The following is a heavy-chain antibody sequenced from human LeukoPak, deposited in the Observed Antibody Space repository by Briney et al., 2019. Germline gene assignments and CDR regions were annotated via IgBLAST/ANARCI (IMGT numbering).Heavy chain of an antibody. D-gene: IGHD6-19*01. CDR2: IYHSGST. Sequence: SETLSLTCTVSGGSISSYYWSWIRQPPGKGLEWIGSIYHSGSTYYNPSLKSRVTISVDTSKNQFSLKLSSVTAADTAVYYCARDPGIAVAGTSSVYFDYWGQGTLVTVSS. V-gene: IGHV4-59*01. CDR3: ARDPGIAVAGTSSVYFDY. J-gene: IGHJ4*02. CDR1: GGSISSYY.